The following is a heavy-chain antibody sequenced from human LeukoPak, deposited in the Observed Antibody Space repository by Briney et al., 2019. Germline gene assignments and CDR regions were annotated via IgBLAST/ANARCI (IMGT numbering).Heavy chain of an antibody. CDR2: INHSGST. D-gene: IGHD3-3*01. V-gene: IGHV4-34*01. J-gene: IGHJ4*02. Sequence: PSETLSLTCAVYGGSFSGYYWSWIRQPPGKGLERIGEINHSGSTNYNPSLKSRVTISVDTSKNQFSLKLSSVTAADTAVYYCARVGYDFWSGYCDYWGQGTLVTVSS. CDR3: ARVGYDFWSGYCDY. CDR1: GGSFSGYY.